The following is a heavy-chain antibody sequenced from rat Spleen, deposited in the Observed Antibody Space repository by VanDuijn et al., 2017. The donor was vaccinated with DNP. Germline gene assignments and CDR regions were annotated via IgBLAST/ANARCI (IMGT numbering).Heavy chain of an antibody. J-gene: IGHJ3*01. Sequence: EVQLVESGGGLVQPGNSLKLSCVASGFTFSNYDMAWVRQAPTKGLEWVASISTRGGDTYYGDSVKGRFTVSRDNAKSTLYLQMDSLRSEDTATYYCARESAYWGQGTLVTVSS. CDR2: ISTRGGDT. CDR3: ARESAY. V-gene: IGHV5S23*01. CDR1: GFTFSNYD.